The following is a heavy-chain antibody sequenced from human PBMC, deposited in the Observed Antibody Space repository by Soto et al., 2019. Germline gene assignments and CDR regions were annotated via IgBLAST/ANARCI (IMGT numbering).Heavy chain of an antibody. CDR1: GIVFSDY. D-gene: IGHD3-16*01. J-gene: IGHJ5*02. V-gene: IGHV3-11*01. CDR3: VRLPFPRGWFDP. CDR2: ISGSGRTI. Sequence: QVQLVESGGGLVKPGGSLRLSCAASGIVFSDYMSWVRQAPGKGLEWLSYISGSGRTIYSADSVKGRFTISRDNATNSLYLQMNNVRTEDTAVYYCVRLPFPRGWFDPWGQGTLVTVSS.